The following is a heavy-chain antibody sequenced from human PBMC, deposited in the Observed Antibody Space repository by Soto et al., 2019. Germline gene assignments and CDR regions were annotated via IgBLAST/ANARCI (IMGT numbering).Heavy chain of an antibody. CDR1: GFTLSTYW. D-gene: IGHD3-10*01. CDR2: IRQDGNEI. Sequence: SLRLSCAASGFTLSTYWMAWVRQTPGKGLEFVANIRQDGNEINYVDSVKGRFTISRDNAKNSLFLQTNSLRDDDTAVYYCGTDQWGGAFDIGGQGTMVTVS. CDR3: GTDQWGGAFDI. J-gene: IGHJ3*02. V-gene: IGHV3-7*01.